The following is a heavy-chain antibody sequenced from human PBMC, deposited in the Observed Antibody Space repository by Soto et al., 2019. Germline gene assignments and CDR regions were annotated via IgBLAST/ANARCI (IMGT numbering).Heavy chain of an antibody. CDR3: ARLRIATNNYKWFDP. V-gene: IGHV4-31*03. Sequence: PSEILSLTCSVSGAALNSGNYYWSWIRQVPGKGLEWIGHIYVTGAVDYNPSLRDRITISQDTSERQFSLNLRLVTAADTAVHYCARLRIATNNYKWFDPWGQGTLVTVSS. J-gene: IGHJ5*02. CDR2: IYVTGAV. CDR1: GAALNSGNYY. D-gene: IGHD2-21*01.